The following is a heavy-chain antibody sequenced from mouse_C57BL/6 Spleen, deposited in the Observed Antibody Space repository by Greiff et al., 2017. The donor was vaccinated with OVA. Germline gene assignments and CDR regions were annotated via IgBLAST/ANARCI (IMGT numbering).Heavy chain of an antibody. V-gene: IGHV1-63*01. J-gene: IGHJ1*03. Sequence: QVQLQQSGAELVRPGTSVKMSCKASGYTFTNYWIGWAKQRPGHGLEWIGAIYPGGGYTNYNEKFKGKATLPADKASSTAYMQFSSLTSEDSAIYYCASGGYDVDYWYFDVWGTGTTVTVSS. D-gene: IGHD2-2*01. CDR2: IYPGGGYT. CDR3: ASGGYDVDYWYFDV. CDR1: GYTFTNYW.